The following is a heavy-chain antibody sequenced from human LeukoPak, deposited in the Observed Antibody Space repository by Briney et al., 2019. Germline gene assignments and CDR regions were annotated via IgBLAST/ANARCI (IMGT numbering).Heavy chain of an antibody. CDR3: ARGDFTTIFGVAVDAFDI. Sequence: PGGSLRLSCVASGFTFSSYSMNWVRQAPGKGLEWVSYISSSSSTIYYADSVKGRFTISRDNAKNSLYLQMNSLRAEDTAVYYCARGDFTTIFGVAVDAFDIWGQGTMVTVSS. CDR2: ISSSSSTI. CDR1: GFTFSSYS. D-gene: IGHD3-3*01. J-gene: IGHJ3*02. V-gene: IGHV3-48*01.